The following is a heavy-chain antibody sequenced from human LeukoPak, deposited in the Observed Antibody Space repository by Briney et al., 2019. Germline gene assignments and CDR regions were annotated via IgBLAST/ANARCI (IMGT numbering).Heavy chain of an antibody. CDR1: GFTVSTNY. J-gene: IGHJ3*02. V-gene: IGHV3-53*01. D-gene: IGHD6-19*01. CDR3: ARDYESSGSNGAFDI. CDR2: IYSGGST. Sequence: GGSLRLSCADSGFTVSTNYMSWVRQAPGKGLEWVSVIYSGGSTHYAESVKGRFTISRDNSKNTVYLQMNSVRAGDTAVYYCARDYESSGSNGAFDIWGEGTIVTVSS.